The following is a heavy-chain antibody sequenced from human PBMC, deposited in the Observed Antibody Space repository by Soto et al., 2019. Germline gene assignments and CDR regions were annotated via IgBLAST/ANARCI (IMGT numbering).Heavy chain of an antibody. J-gene: IGHJ4*02. CDR1: GFTFSSYA. V-gene: IGHV3-23*01. Sequence: LRLSCAASGFTFSSYAMSWVRQAPGKGLEWVSAISGSGGSTYYADSVKGRFTISRDNSKNTLYLQMNSLRAEDTAVYYCAKGTYYDFWSGAEGLGYWGQGTLVTVSS. D-gene: IGHD3-3*01. CDR3: AKGTYYDFWSGAEGLGY. CDR2: ISGSGGST.